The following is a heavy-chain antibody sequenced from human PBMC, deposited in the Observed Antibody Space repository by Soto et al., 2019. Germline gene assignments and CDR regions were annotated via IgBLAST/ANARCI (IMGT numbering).Heavy chain of an antibody. V-gene: IGHV4-59*01. CDR2: IYYSGST. CDR1: GGSISSYY. D-gene: IGHD6-19*01. Sequence: QVQLQESGPGLVKPSETLSLTCTVSGGSISSYYWSWIRQPPGKGLEWIGYIYYSGSTNYNPSLKSRVTISVDTSKTQFSLKLSSVTAADTAVYYCARANSSGWYEIEGYYYYYGRDVWGQGPTVTVSS. CDR3: ARANSSGWYEIEGYYYYYGRDV. J-gene: IGHJ6*02.